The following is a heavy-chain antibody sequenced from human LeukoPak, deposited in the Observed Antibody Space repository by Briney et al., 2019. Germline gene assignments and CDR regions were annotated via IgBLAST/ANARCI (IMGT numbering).Heavy chain of an antibody. J-gene: IGHJ3*02. D-gene: IGHD3-3*01. V-gene: IGHV4-39*07. CDR1: GGSISSSSYY. Sequence: PSETLSLTCTVSGGSISSSSYYWGWIRQPPGKGLEWIGSIYYSGSTYYNPSLKSRVTISVDTSKNQFSLKLSSVTAADTAVYYCARHYDFWRGGAFDIWGQGTMVTVSS. CDR3: ARHYDFWRGGAFDI. CDR2: IYYSGST.